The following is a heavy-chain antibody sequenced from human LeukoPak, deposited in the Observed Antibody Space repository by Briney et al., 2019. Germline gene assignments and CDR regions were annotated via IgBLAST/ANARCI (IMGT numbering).Heavy chain of an antibody. CDR1: GFTFSSYG. J-gene: IGHJ6*03. CDR3: ATAPRPLTYYYYYMDV. D-gene: IGHD1-14*01. Sequence: GGSLRLSCAASGFTFSSYGMHWVRQAPGKGLEWVAFIRYDGSNKYYADSVKGRFTISRDNSKNTLYLQMNSLRAEDTAVYYCATAPRPLTYYYYYMDVWGKGTTVTISS. V-gene: IGHV3-30*02. CDR2: IRYDGSNK.